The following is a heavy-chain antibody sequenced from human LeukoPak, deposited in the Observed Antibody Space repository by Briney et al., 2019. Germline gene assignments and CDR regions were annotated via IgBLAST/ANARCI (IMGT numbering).Heavy chain of an antibody. V-gene: IGHV3-74*01. CDR2: IKTDGSST. Sequence: PGGSLRLSCSASGFTFSSYWMHRVRQAPGKGLVWGPRIKTDGSSTSYADSVKGRFTISRDNAKNTLYLQMNSLRAEDTAVYYCARDREVNYIYYYMDVWGKGTTVTVSS. CDR3: ARDREVNYIYYYMDV. D-gene: IGHD4-11*01. J-gene: IGHJ6*03. CDR1: GFTFSSYW.